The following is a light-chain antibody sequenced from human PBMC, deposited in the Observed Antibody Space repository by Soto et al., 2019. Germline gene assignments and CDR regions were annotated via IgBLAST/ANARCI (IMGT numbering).Light chain of an antibody. J-gene: IGKJ1*01. V-gene: IGKV3-15*01. Sequence: EIVMTQSPATLSVSPGERGTISCRASQNFNSNLAWYQQKPGQAPRRLIYGASTRATGIPARFSGSVSGTEFTFTISSVQSEDFAVYYCQQYDKWPPSTFGTGTMVAIK. CDR3: QQYDKWPPST. CDR1: QNFNSN. CDR2: GAS.